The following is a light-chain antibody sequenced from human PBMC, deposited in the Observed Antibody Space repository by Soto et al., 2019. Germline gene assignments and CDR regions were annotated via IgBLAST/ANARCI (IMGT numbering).Light chain of an antibody. CDR3: QQYGSSLFT. CDR1: QSVSSTY. J-gene: IGKJ3*01. Sequence: DMVLTQSPGTLSLSPGERATLSCRASQSVSSTYLAWYQQKPGQAPRLLIYGASSRATGIPDRFSGSVSGTDFTLTISRLEPEDFAVYYCQQYGSSLFTFGPGTNVDIK. V-gene: IGKV3-20*01. CDR2: GAS.